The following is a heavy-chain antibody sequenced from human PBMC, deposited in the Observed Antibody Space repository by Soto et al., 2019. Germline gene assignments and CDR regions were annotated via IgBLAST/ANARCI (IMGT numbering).Heavy chain of an antibody. V-gene: IGHV3-7*01. CDR1: GFTFSSYW. CDR2: IKQDGSEK. J-gene: IGHJ4*02. D-gene: IGHD2-2*01. CDR3: ARGRGCSTGCHNFDY. Sequence: EVQLVESGGGLVQPGGSLRLSCVASGFTFSSYWMSWVRQAPGKGLEWVANIKQDGSEKYYVDSVKGRFTISRDNAKNSRYLQMNSLRAEDTAVYYCARGRGCSTGCHNFDYWGQGTLVTVSS.